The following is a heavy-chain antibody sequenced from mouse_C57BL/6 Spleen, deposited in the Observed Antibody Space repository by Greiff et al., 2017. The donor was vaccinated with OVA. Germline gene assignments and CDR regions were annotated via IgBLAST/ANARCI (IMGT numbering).Heavy chain of an antibody. CDR1: GYTFTSYW. Sequence: VQLQQSGAELVKPGASVKLSCKASGYTFTSYWMHWVKQRPGQGLEWIGMIHPNSGSTNYNEKFKSKATLTVDKSSSTAYMQLSSLTSEDSAVYYCARRVEVYFDYWGQGTTLTVSS. V-gene: IGHV1-64*01. D-gene: IGHD1-1*01. J-gene: IGHJ2*01. CDR2: IHPNSGST. CDR3: ARRVEVYFDY.